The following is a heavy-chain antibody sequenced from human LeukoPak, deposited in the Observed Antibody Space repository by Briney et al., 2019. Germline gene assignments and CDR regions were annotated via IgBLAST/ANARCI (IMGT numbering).Heavy chain of an antibody. D-gene: IGHD3-22*01. V-gene: IGHV3-49*04. CDR3: RGDSSGYYSDYGMDV. CDR1: GFTFGDYA. J-gene: IGHJ6*02. CDR2: IRSKAYGGTT. Sequence: PGGSLRLSCTASGFTFGDYAMSWVRQAPGKGLEWVSFIRSKAYGGTTEYAASVKGRFTISRDDPKSIAYLQMNSLKTEDTAVYYCRGDSSGYYSDYGMDVWGQGTTVTVSS.